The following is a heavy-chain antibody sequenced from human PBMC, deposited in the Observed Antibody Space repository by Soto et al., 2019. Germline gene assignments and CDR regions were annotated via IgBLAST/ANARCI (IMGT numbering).Heavy chain of an antibody. Sequence: ASVKVSCKASGYTFTGYYMHWVRQAPGQGLEWMGWINPNSGGTNYAQKFQGWVTMTRDTSISTAYMELSRLRSDDTAVYYCAREKSIAARPGYYYYGMDVWGQGTTVTVSS. V-gene: IGHV1-2*04. CDR3: AREKSIAARPGYYYYGMDV. CDR1: GYTFTGYY. CDR2: INPNSGGT. D-gene: IGHD6-6*01. J-gene: IGHJ6*02.